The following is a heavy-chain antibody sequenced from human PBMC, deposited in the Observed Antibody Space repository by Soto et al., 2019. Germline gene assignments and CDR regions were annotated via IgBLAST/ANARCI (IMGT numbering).Heavy chain of an antibody. V-gene: IGHV4-39*01. D-gene: IGHD6-19*01. CDR1: GGSISSSSYY. J-gene: IGHJ5*02. CDR2: IYYSGST. Sequence: QLQLQESGPGLVKPSETLSLTCTVSGGSISSSSYYWGWIRQPPGKGLEWIGSIYYSGSTYYNPSLKSRVTISVDTSKNQFPLKLSSVTAADTAVYYCASLSSGWYGGSDWFDPWGQGTLVTVSS. CDR3: ASLSSGWYGGSDWFDP.